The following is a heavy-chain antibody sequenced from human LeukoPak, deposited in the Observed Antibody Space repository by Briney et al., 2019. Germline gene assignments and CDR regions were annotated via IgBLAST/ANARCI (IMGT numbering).Heavy chain of an antibody. J-gene: IGHJ4*02. V-gene: IGHV4-34*01. D-gene: IGHD3-10*01. CDR3: ARHYYGSGSYKEG. CDR1: GGSFSGYY. Sequence: SETLSLTCAVYGGSFSGYYWSWIRQPPGKGLEWIGEINHSGSTNYNPSRKSRVNISVDTSNNQFSLKLSSVTAADTAVYYCARHYYGSGSYKEGWGQGTLVTVSS. CDR2: INHSGST.